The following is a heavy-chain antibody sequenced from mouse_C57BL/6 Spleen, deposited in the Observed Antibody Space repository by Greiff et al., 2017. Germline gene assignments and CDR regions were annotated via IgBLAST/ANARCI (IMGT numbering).Heavy chain of an antibody. V-gene: IGHV1-18*01. CDR2: INPNNGGT. J-gene: IGHJ3*01. CDR1: GYTFTDYN. CDR3: ARSGYDGYYSRFAY. Sequence: VQLKESGPELVKPGASVKIPCKASGYTFTDYNMDWVKPSHGKSLEWIGDINPNNGGTIYNQKFKGKATLTVDKSSSTAYMELRSLTSEDTAVYYCARSGYDGYYSRFAYWGQGTLVTVSA. D-gene: IGHD2-3*01.